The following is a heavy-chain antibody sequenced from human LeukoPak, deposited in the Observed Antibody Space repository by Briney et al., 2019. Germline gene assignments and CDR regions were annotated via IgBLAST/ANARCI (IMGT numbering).Heavy chain of an antibody. D-gene: IGHD1-26*01. J-gene: IGHJ6*02. CDR1: GFTVSSNY. CDR3: ARDKGGSYLHYYYGMDV. Sequence: GGSLRLSCAASGFTVSSNYMSWVRQAPGKGLEWVSVIYSGGSTYYADSVKGRFTISRDNSKNTLYLQMNSLRAEDTAVYYCARDKGGSYLHYYYGMDVWGQGTTVTVSS. CDR2: IYSGGST. V-gene: IGHV3-53*01.